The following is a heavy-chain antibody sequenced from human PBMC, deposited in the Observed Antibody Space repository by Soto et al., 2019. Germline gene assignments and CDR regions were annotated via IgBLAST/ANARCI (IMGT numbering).Heavy chain of an antibody. D-gene: IGHD3-10*01. CDR3: ALWFGAFDY. J-gene: IGHJ4*02. Sequence: QVQLVESGGGVVQPGRSLRLSCAASGFTFSSYGMHWVRQAPGKGLEWVAVISYDGSNKYYADSVKGRFTLSRDTSNNTLDLQINSMRAGDRAVYSCALWFGAFDYWGEVTLVTVSS. CDR1: GFTFSSYG. V-gene: IGHV3-30*03. CDR2: ISYDGSNK.